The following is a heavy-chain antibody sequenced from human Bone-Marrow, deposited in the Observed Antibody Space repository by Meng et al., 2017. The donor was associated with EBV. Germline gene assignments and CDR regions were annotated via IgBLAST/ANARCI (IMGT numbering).Heavy chain of an antibody. D-gene: IGHD3-10*01. CDR1: GYTFTRYD. Sequence: AEGKKPWGPMQVSLKASGYTFTRYDMNGVRQATGQGLEWMGWMDQNSGNTGFAQKFQGRVTMTRNTSISTAYMELSALTSEDTAVYYCARDVYASGTYRADPWGQGTLVTVSS. J-gene: IGHJ5*02. CDR3: ARDVYASGTYRADP. CDR2: MDQNSGNT. V-gene: IGHV1-8*01.